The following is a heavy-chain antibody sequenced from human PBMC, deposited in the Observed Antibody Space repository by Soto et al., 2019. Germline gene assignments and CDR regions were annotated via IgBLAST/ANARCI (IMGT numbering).Heavy chain of an antibody. Sequence: EVQLVESGGGLVQPGRSLRLSCAASGLTFEDYAMHWVRQTPEKGLEWVSGISYNGESRGYVDSIKGGFTISRDNGKNTLYLQTNSRKPEDTDLYYCEKGRSSWYRDQLDHWGKGTLGTVSS. CDR3: EKGRSSWYRDQLDH. J-gene: IGHJ4*02. D-gene: IGHD6-13*01. V-gene: IGHV3-9*01. CDR1: GLTFEDYA. CDR2: ISYNGESR.